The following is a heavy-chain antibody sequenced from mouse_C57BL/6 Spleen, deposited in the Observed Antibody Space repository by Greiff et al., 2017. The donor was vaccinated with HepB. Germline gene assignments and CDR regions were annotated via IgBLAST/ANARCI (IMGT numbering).Heavy chain of an antibody. D-gene: IGHD1-1*02. CDR3: ARRVNGYFDV. V-gene: IGHV5-17*01. J-gene: IGHJ1*03. CDR1: GFTFSDYG. Sequence: EVKLVESGGGLVKPGGSLKLSCAASGFTFSDYGMHWVRQAPEKGLEWVAYISSGSSTIYYADTVKGRFTISRDNAKNTLFLQMTSLRSEDTAMYYCARRVNGYFDVWGKGTTVTVSS. CDR2: ISSGSSTI.